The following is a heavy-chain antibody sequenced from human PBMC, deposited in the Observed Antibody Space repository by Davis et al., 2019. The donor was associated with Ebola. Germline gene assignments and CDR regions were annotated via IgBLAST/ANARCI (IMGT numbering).Heavy chain of an antibody. Sequence: GESLKISCAASGFTFSSYGMHWVRQAPGKGLEWVAVIWYDGSNKYYADSVKGRFTISRDNSKNTLHLQMNSLRAEDTAVYYCAKDTGGVGDFVWGILDYWGQGTLVTVSS. D-gene: IGHD3-16*01. J-gene: IGHJ4*02. V-gene: IGHV3-30*02. CDR3: AKDTGGVGDFVWGILDY. CDR1: GFTFSSYG. CDR2: IWYDGSNK.